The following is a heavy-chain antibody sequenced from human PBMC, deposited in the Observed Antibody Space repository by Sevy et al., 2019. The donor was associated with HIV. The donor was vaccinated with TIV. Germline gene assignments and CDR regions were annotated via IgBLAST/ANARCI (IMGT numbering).Heavy chain of an antibody. Sequence: GGSLRLSCEASGFTFSSYVMSWVRQAPGKGLEWLSAISGNGGNTYYADAVNGRFFISRDNSRNTLYLQINSLGADDTAVYYCAKASGISDCWGQGTLVTVSS. CDR3: AKASGISDC. CDR2: ISGNGGNT. D-gene: IGHD6-13*01. CDR1: GFTFSSYV. V-gene: IGHV3-23*01. J-gene: IGHJ4*02.